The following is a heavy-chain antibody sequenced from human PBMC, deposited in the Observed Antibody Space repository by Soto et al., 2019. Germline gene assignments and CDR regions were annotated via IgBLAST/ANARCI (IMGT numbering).Heavy chain of an antibody. CDR2: INHSGST. J-gene: IGHJ6*02. CDR3: ARGSIAAPQVYYYYGMDV. D-gene: IGHD6-6*01. V-gene: IGHV4-34*01. Sequence: SETLSLTCAVYGGSFSGYYWSWIRQPPGKGLEWIGEINHSGSTNYNPSLKSRVTISVDTSKNQFSLKLSSVTAADTAVYYCARGSIAAPQVYYYYGMDVWGRGTTVTVSS. CDR1: GGSFSGYY.